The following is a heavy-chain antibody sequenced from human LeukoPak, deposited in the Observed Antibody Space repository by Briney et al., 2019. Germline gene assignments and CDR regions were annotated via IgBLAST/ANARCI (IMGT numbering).Heavy chain of an antibody. J-gene: IGHJ4*02. Sequence: GSLRLSCAASGFTFSSYEMNWVRQAPGKGLEWISYIGGSGSTIFYADSVKGRFTISRDNAKNSLYLQMNSLRADDTAVYYCATYLYKSLDYWGQGTLVTVSS. CDR1: GFTFSSYE. CDR2: IGGSGSTI. D-gene: IGHD3-10*01. CDR3: ATYLYKSLDY. V-gene: IGHV3-48*03.